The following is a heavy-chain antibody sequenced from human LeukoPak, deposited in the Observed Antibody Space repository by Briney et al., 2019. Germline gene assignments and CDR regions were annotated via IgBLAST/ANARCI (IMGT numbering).Heavy chain of an antibody. D-gene: IGHD3-9*01. CDR2: IIPILGIA. J-gene: IGHJ3*02. V-gene: IGHV1-69*04. CDR1: GGTFSSYA. CDR3: ARDPDILIGVAYDI. Sequence: GASVKVSCKASGGTFSSYAISWVRQAPGQGLEWMGRIIPILGIANYAQKFQGRVTITADKSTSTAYMELSSLRSEDTALYYCARDPDILIGVAYDIWGQGKMVAVSS.